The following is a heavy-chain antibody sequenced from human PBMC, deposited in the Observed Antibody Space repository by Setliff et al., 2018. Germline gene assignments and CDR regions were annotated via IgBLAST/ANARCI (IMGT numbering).Heavy chain of an antibody. CDR3: ARVGKAWSYYMDV. Sequence: GGSLRLSCAASGFTFSAHYMDWLRQAPGKELEWVGRIRNKDNSYTTEDAASVKGRFTISRDDSRNTLYLQMNSLKTEDTAVYYCARVGKAWSYYMDVWGKGTTVTVSS. D-gene: IGHD3-3*01. V-gene: IGHV3-72*01. CDR1: GFTFSAHY. J-gene: IGHJ6*03. CDR2: IRNKDNSYTT.